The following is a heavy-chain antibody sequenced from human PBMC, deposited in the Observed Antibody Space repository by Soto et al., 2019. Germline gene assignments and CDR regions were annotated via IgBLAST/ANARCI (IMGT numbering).Heavy chain of an antibody. CDR3: ATKPNGLYYFDY. CDR2: IYSSGIT. CDR1: PRSISSCDYY. J-gene: IGHJ4*02. D-gene: IGHD2-8*01. V-gene: IGHV4-31*03. Sequence: TSETLSLTCTLCPRSISSCDYYWSWIRQHQGKGLEWIGYIYSSGITYYNPSLKSRVTMSVDMSKNQFSLRLSSVTVADTAVYYCATKPNGLYYFDYWGQGTLVTVSS.